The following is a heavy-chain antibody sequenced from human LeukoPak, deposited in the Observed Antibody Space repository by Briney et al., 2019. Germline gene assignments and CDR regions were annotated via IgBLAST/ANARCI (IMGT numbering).Heavy chain of an antibody. J-gene: IGHJ3*02. Sequence: GGSLRLSCAASGFTLSSYSMNWVRQAPGKGLEWVSSISSSSSYIYYADSVKGRFTISRDNAKNSLYLQMNSLRAEDTAVYYCARVMTGNAFDIWGQGTMVTVSS. CDR2: ISSSSSYI. CDR3: ARVMTGNAFDI. D-gene: IGHD3-10*01. CDR1: GFTLSSYS. V-gene: IGHV3-21*01.